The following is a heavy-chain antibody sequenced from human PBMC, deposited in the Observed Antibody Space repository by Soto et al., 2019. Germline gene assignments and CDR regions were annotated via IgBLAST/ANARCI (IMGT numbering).Heavy chain of an antibody. V-gene: IGHV5-51*01. CDR2: IYPSDSDT. Sequence: GESLKISCKGSGDSFSTFWLGWVRQMPGKGLEWMGIIYPSDSDTRYSPSFQGQVNISADKSSRTAYLQWSSLKASDSAMYYCARLPQDYYYHGMDVWGQGTKVTVSS. CDR3: ARLPQDYYYHGMDV. J-gene: IGHJ6*02. CDR1: GDSFSTFW.